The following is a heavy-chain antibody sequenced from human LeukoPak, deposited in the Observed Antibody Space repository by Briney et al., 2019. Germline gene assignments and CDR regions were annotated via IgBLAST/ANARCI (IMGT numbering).Heavy chain of an antibody. J-gene: IGHJ4*02. Sequence: GGSLRLSCAASGFIFSSYSMNWVRLAPGKGLEWVSAISGSGGSTYYADSVKGRFTISRDNSKNTLYVQMNSLRAEDTAVYYCARDPSNSGSYYVLDYWGQGTLVTVSS. CDR3: ARDPSNSGSYYVLDY. D-gene: IGHD1-26*01. CDR2: ISGSGGST. V-gene: IGHV3-23*01. CDR1: GFIFSSYS.